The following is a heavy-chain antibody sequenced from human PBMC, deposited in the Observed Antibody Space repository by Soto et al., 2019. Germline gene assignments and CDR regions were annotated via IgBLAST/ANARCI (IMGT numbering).Heavy chain of an antibody. V-gene: IGHV4-31*11. CDR2: IYYSGSA. Sequence: QVQLQESGPGLVKPSQTLSLTCAVSGASINSGDYYWSWIRQHPGKGLERIGYIYYSGSAFYKSSLKSRVNISVDTSKNQFSLRLSFVTAADTAVYYCARGRDIWTDGRYCDSWSQGTLVTVSS. D-gene: IGHD1-20*01. CDR3: ARGRDIWTDGRYCDS. CDR1: GASINSGDYY. J-gene: IGHJ4*02.